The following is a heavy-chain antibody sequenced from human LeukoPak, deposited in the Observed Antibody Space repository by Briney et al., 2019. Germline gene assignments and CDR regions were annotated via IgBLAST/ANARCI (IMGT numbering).Heavy chain of an antibody. D-gene: IGHD3-3*01. J-gene: IGHJ3*02. V-gene: IGHV3-23*01. CDR1: GFTFSSYV. Sequence: GGSLRLSCAASGFTFSSYVMSWVRQAPGKGLEWVSVISGSGDSTYYADSVKGRFTASRDNSKNTLFLQMSSLRAEDTAVYYCARTELTYYDFWSGYHEAFDIWGQGTMVTASS. CDR3: ARTELTYYDFWSGYHEAFDI. CDR2: ISGSGDST.